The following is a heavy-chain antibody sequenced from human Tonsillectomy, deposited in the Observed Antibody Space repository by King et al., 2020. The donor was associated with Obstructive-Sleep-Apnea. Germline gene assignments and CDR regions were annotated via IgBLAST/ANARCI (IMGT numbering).Heavy chain of an antibody. CDR1: GFGFSTFD. J-gene: IGHJ4*02. CDR3: ARPHYDRNGYYYPYFDY. V-gene: IGHV3-30*04. D-gene: IGHD3-22*01. Sequence: VQLVESGGGVVQPGRSLRLSCAASGFGFSTFDMHWVRQAPGKGLEWVAVISYDGGDKDYADSVKGRFTISRDNSKNTLYLEMNSPRSEDTAVYYSARPHYDRNGYYYPYFDYWGQGTLLTVSS. CDR2: ISYDGGDK.